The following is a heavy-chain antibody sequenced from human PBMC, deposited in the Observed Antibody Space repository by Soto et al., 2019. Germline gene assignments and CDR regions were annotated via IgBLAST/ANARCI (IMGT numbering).Heavy chain of an antibody. D-gene: IGHD3-9*01. CDR2: IYYSGST. V-gene: IGHV4-31*03. J-gene: IGHJ3*02. CDR1: GGSISSGGYY. Sequence: QVQLQESGPGLVKPSQTLSLTCTVSGGSISSGGYYWSWIRQHPGKGLEWIGYIYYSGSTYYNPSLKSRVTISVDTSKNQFYLQLRSVTAADTAGYYCARVTPPPLYDILTGDHDAFDIWGQGTMVTVSS. CDR3: ARVTPPPLYDILTGDHDAFDI.